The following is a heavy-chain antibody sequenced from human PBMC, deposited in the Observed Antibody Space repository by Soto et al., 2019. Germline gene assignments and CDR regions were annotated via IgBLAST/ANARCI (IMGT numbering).Heavy chain of an antibody. CDR3: ARSFGWYAIDQ. Sequence: ESLFLRGAVSSVSSSSEHLCSWVRQPPGKGLEWIGEIHHSGSTNNNPSLKSRVTMSVDKSMNQFSLNLSSVTAADTAVYYCARSFGWYAIDQWGQGTLVTVSS. CDR2: IHHSGST. D-gene: IGHD6-19*01. CDR1: SVSSSSEHL. V-gene: IGHV4-4*02. J-gene: IGHJ4*02.